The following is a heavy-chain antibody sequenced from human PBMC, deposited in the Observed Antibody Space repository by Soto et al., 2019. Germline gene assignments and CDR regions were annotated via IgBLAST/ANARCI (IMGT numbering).Heavy chain of an antibody. Sequence: ASVKVSCKASGDTFSSYAINWVRQAPGQGLEWMGWIIPNSGGTNYAQKFQGLVTXXTXXXXXTXXMEXSXXXTXDTDVSYRAGASQPMHCSYYYESSVYVECWCQGPIVSVSS. D-gene: IGHD3-22*01. CDR3: AGASQPMHCSYYYESSVYVEC. V-gene: IGHV1-2*04. CDR2: IIPNSGGT. J-gene: IGHJ4*02. CDR1: GDTFSSYA.